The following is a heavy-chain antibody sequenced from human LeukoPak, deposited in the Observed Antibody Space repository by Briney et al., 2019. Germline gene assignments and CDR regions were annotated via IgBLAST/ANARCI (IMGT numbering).Heavy chain of an antibody. D-gene: IGHD6-13*01. CDR1: GFTFISYT. J-gene: IGHJ4*02. V-gene: IGHV3-21*01. CDR3: VMLFMGSTNWPDY. Sequence: GGSLRLSCAASGFTFISYTMTWVRQAPGKGLEWVSSISSSSSYIYYADSVRGRFTISRDNAKRSLFLQLNSLRAEVTAVYYCVMLFMGSTNWPDYWGQGTLVTVSS. CDR2: ISSSSSYI.